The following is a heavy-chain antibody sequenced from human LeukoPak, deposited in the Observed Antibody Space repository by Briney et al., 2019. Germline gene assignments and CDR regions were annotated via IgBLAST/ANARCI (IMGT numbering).Heavy chain of an antibody. Sequence: PGGSLRLSCAASGFTFSSYSMNWVRQAPGKGLEWVSSISSSSSYIYYADSVKGRFTISRDNAKNSLYLQMNSLRAEDTAVYHCARDLKGRDIVVVPAAMGYYYYYYGMDVWGQGTTVTVSS. V-gene: IGHV3-21*01. D-gene: IGHD2-2*01. CDR1: GFTFSSYS. CDR3: ARDLKGRDIVVVPAAMGYYYYYYGMDV. J-gene: IGHJ6*02. CDR2: ISSSSSYI.